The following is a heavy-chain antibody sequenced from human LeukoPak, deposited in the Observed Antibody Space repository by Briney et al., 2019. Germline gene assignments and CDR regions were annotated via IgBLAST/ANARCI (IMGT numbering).Heavy chain of an antibody. CDR3: TTDSPSRYFDY. V-gene: IGHV3-15*01. CDR1: GFTFSSYS. CDR2: IKSKTDGGTT. J-gene: IGHJ4*02. D-gene: IGHD3-10*01. Sequence: GGSLRLSCAASGFTFSSYSMNWVRQAPGKGLEWVGRIKSKTDGGTTDYAAPVKGRFTISRDDSKNTLYLQMNSLKTEDTAVYYCTTDSPSRYFDYWGQGTLVTVSS.